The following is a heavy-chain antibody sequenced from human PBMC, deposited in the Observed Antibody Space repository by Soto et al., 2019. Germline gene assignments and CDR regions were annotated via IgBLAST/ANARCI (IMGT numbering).Heavy chain of an antibody. CDR1: GGSISSGGYY. Sequence: QVQLQESGPGLVKPSQTLSLTCTVSGGSISSGGYYWSWIRQHPGKGLEWIGYIYYSGSTYYNPSLKSRVTISVDTSKNQFSLKLSSVTAADTAVYYCAREQVDIVVVPAARPGYWFDPWGQGTLVTVSS. CDR3: AREQVDIVVVPAARPGYWFDP. D-gene: IGHD2-2*03. J-gene: IGHJ5*02. V-gene: IGHV4-31*03. CDR2: IYYSGST.